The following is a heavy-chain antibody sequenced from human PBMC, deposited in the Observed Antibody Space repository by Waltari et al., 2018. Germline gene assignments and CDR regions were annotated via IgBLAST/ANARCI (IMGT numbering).Heavy chain of an antibody. Sequence: QVQLVQSGAEVRKPGASLKVSCKTFGYTSTNYFLNWVRQAPGQGVEWMGWINPNSGGISFPHKFQGRVTLTRDTSISTAYMELRGLTSADTGVYYCARGAYTGRNIYDVWGQGTPVTV. CDR3: ARGAYTGRNIYDV. V-gene: IGHV1-2*02. CDR2: INPNSGGI. J-gene: IGHJ3*01. CDR1: GYTSTNYF. D-gene: IGHD5-12*01.